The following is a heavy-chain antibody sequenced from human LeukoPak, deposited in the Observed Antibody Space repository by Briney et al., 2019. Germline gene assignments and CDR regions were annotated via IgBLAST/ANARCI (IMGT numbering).Heavy chain of an antibody. CDR2: IIPIFGTA. Sequence: GASVKVSCEASGYTFTSYGISWVRQAPGQGLEWMGRIIPIFGTANYAQKFQGRVTITTDESTSTAYMELSSLRSEDTAVYYCARGGYYDSSGYSSFDYWGQGTLVTVSS. J-gene: IGHJ4*02. D-gene: IGHD3-22*01. CDR3: ARGGYYDSSGYSSFDY. CDR1: GYTFTSYG. V-gene: IGHV1-69*05.